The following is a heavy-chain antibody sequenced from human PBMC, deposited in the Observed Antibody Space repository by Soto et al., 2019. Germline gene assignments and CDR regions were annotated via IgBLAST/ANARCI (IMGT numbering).Heavy chain of an antibody. J-gene: IGHJ4*02. V-gene: IGHV4-39*01. CDR3: ARRQNSGSYSYYFDY. CDR1: GGSISSSSYY. D-gene: IGHD1-26*01. Sequence: SETLSLTCTVSGGSISSSSYYWGWIRQPPGKGLEWIGSIYYSGSTYYNPSLKSRVTISVDTSKNQFSLKLSSVTAADTAVYYCARRQNSGSYSYYFDYWGQGTLVTVSS. CDR2: IYYSGST.